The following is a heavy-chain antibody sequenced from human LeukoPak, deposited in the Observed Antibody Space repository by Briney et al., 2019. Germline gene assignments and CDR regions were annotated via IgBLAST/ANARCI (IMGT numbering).Heavy chain of an antibody. D-gene: IGHD6-13*01. CDR2: ISSDGAT. CDR3: AKEIAAIGLPAVDY. J-gene: IGHJ4*02. V-gene: IGHV3-23*01. Sequence: GGSLRLSCAASGFTFTNYAMSWVRQAPGKGLEWVSGISSDGATFYPDSVKGRFTISRDNSKNTLFLQMNSLAAADTAIHYCAKEIAAIGLPAVDYWGQGTLVTVSS. CDR1: GFTFTNYA.